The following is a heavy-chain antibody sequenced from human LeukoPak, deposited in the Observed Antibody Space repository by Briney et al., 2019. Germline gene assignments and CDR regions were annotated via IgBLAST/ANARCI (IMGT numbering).Heavy chain of an antibody. Sequence: GGSLRLSCEASGFTVSTNYMSWVRQAPGMRLEWASIMYANGTAYYVDSVKGRFIMSRDNSQNTLHLQMNSLRVEDTAVYYCARGSYALGYWGQGTRVTVSS. CDR3: ARGSYALGY. J-gene: IGHJ1*01. CDR1: GFTVSTNY. V-gene: IGHV3-66*01. CDR2: MYANGTA. D-gene: IGHD3-16*01.